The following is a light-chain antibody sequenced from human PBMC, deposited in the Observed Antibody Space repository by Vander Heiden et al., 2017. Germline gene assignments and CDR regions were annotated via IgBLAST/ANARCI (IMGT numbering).Light chain of an antibody. CDR3: CSYAGSSTVV. J-gene: IGLJ2*01. CDR1: RSDVGGLTL. Sequence: QSALTQPASVSGSPGQSVTGSVTGTRSDVGGLTLVAWYRPHPGKAPKLVIYEGSKRPSGVSNRFSGSKSGNTASLTISGLQAEGEADYYCCSYAGSSTVVFGGGTKLTVL. CDR2: EGS. V-gene: IGLV2-23*01.